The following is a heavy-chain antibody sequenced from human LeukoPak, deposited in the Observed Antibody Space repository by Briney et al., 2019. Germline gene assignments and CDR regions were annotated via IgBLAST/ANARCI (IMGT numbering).Heavy chain of an antibody. CDR3: ARVVHVSRSSLGFDY. D-gene: IGHD2-8*01. Sequence: PSQTLSLTCTVSGGSISSGGYYWSWIRQHQGRGLVWFGYFYYSGSTYYNPSLKSRVTISVDTSKNQFTLKLSSVTAADTAVYYCARVVHVSRSSLGFDYWGQGTLVTVSS. V-gene: IGHV4-31*03. CDR2: FYYSGST. J-gene: IGHJ4*02. CDR1: GGSISSGGYY.